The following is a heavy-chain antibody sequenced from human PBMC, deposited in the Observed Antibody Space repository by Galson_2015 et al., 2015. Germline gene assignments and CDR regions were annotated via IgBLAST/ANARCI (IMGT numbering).Heavy chain of an antibody. CDR3: ARTQGHCGGGNCYFDN. CDR2: IYHNGVT. Sequence: TLSLTCTVSGDSISRGAYYWSWIRQHPGKGLEWIGYIYHNGVTYYNPSLGRPVIISEVTSNNQLSLKLTSVTTADTAVYYCARTQGHCGGGNCYFDNWGPGTLVTVSS. V-gene: IGHV4-31*01. D-gene: IGHD2-15*01. J-gene: IGHJ4*02. CDR1: GDSISRGAYY.